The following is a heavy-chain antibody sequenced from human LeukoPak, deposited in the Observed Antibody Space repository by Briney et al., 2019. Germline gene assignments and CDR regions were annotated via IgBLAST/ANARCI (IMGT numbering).Heavy chain of an antibody. CDR1: GFTFSSYS. D-gene: IGHD3-22*01. CDR3: ARVPGYYYDSSGSDAFDI. Sequence: PGGSLRLSCAASGFTFSSYSMNWVRQAPAKGLEWVSYISSSSSTIYYADSVKGRFTISRDNAKNSLYLQMNSLRDEDTAVYYCARVPGYYYDSSGSDAFDIWGQGTMVTVSS. CDR2: ISSSSSTI. J-gene: IGHJ3*02. V-gene: IGHV3-48*02.